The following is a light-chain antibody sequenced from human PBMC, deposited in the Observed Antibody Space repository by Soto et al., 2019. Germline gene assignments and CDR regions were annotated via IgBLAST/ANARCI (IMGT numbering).Light chain of an antibody. CDR2: GAS. Sequence: EIVLTQSPGTLSLSPGERATLSCRASQSVSSSYLAWYQQKPGQAPRLLIYGASSRATGIPDRFSGSGSGTDFTLTISRLEPKDFAVYYCQQYGSSLLREYTFGQGTKLEIK. CDR1: QSVSSSY. CDR3: QQYGSSLLREYT. J-gene: IGKJ2*01. V-gene: IGKV3-20*01.